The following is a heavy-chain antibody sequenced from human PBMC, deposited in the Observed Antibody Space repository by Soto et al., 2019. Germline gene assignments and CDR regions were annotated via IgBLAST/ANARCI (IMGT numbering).Heavy chain of an antibody. V-gene: IGHV1-2*02. CDR2: INPNNGAT. CDR1: RYIFTAYF. J-gene: IGHJ5*02. CDR3: ASLDPGAPFAP. Sequence: QVQLVQSGAEVKKPGASVKVSCKAPRYIFTAYFMHWVRQAPGQGLVLMGWINPNNGATHYGLSFQGRATMTRDTSISTAYMALSSLRSDDTAVYYCASLDPGAPFAPWGQGTLVIFS.